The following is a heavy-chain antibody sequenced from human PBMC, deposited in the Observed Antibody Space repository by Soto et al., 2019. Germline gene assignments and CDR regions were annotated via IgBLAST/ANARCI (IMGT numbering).Heavy chain of an antibody. V-gene: IGHV3-30*18. CDR1: GFTFSSYG. D-gene: IGHD5-18*01. CDR3: AKPGTGEYSYDFAY. CDR2: ISYDGSNK. J-gene: IGHJ4*02. Sequence: QVQLVESGGGVVQPGRSLRLSCAASGFTFSSYGMHWVRQAPGKGLEWVAVISYDGSNKYYADSVKGRFTISRDNSKNTLYLQMNSLRAEDTAVYYCAKPGTGEYSYDFAYWGQGTLVTVSS.